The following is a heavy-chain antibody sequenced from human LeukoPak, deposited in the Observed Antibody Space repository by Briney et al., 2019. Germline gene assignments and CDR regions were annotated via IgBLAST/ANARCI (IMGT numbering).Heavy chain of an antibody. D-gene: IGHD5-18*01. CDR3: ARSPHTAMAPLHYFDY. CDR1: GFTFSGYG. J-gene: IGHJ4*02. CDR2: ISYDGSNK. Sequence: PGRSLRLSCAASGFTFSGYGMHWVRQAPGKGLEWVAVISYDGSNKYYADSVKGRFTISRDNSKNTLYLQMNSLRAEDTAVYYCARSPHTAMAPLHYFDYWGQGTLVTVSS. V-gene: IGHV3-30*03.